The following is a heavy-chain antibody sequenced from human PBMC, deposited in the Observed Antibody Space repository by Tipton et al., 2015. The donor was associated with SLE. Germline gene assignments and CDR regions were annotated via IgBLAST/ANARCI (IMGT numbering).Heavy chain of an antibody. CDR3: AREDDDGGHGRYLQH. V-gene: IGHV1-8*01. J-gene: IGHJ1*01. Sequence: QLVQSGAEVKKHGASVKVSCKASGYNITCYDINWVRQATGQGLEWMGWMNPNSDNTGYAQKFQGRVTMTRDTSKSTTYMELSSLGAEDTAVYYCAREDDDGGHGRYLQHWGQCTLVSGSS. CDR2: MNPNSDNT. D-gene: IGHD4-23*01. CDR1: GYNITCYD.